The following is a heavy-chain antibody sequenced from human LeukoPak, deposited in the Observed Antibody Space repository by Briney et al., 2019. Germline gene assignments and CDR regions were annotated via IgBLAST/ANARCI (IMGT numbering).Heavy chain of an antibody. CDR1: GGSISSYY. Sequence: SETLSLTCTVSGGSISSYYWSWIRQPPGKGLEWIGYIYYSGSTNYNPSLKSRVTISVDTSKNQFSLKLSSVTAADTAVYYCARHPSAEYYFDYWGQGTLVTVSS. D-gene: IGHD6-19*01. CDR3: ARHPSAEYYFDY. CDR2: IYYSGST. V-gene: IGHV4-59*08. J-gene: IGHJ4*02.